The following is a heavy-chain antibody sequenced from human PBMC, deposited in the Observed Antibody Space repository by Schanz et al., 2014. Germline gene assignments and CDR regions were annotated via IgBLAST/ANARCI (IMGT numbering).Heavy chain of an antibody. J-gene: IGHJ4*02. Sequence: DVQLLESGGGLVQPGGSLRLSCATSGFTLNNAWMNWVRQAPGKGLQWVARIKSKTDGGTRDYAAPVKGRFTISTDDSKNTVYLQMNSLQTEDTAVYYCARDGEAAAGCDYWGQGTLVTVSS. D-gene: IGHD6-13*01. V-gene: IGHV3-15*01. CDR2: IKSKTDGGTR. CDR3: ARDGEAAAGCDY. CDR1: GFTLNNAW.